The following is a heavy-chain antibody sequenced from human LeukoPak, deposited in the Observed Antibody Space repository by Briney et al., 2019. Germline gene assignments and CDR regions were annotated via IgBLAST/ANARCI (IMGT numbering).Heavy chain of an antibody. J-gene: IGHJ5*02. CDR2: IYYSGST. V-gene: IGHV4-59*01. CDR1: GGSISSYY. Sequence: SETLSLTCTVSGGSISSYYWSWIRQPPGKGLEWIGYIYYSGSTNYNPSLKSRVTISVDTSKNQFSLKLSSVTAADTAVYYCARGVSWFDPWGQGTLVTVSP. D-gene: IGHD4-23*01. CDR3: ARGVSWFDP.